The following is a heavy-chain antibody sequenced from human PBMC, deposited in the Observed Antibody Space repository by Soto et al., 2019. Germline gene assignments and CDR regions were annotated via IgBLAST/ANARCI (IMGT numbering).Heavy chain of an antibody. D-gene: IGHD2-2*01. Sequence: PSETLSLTCTVSGGSISTYYWSWIRQPPGKGLEWIGEITHSGSTNYSPSLKSRVTISVDKSKNQFSLKLSSVTAADTAVYYCARERRIYHTLYYYYGMDVWGQGSTVTVSS. CDR3: ARERRIYHTLYYYYGMDV. CDR1: GGSISTYY. V-gene: IGHV4-59*12. J-gene: IGHJ6*02. CDR2: ITHSGST.